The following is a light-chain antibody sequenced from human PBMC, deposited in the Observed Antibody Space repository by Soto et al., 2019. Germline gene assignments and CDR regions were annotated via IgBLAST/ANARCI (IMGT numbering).Light chain of an antibody. J-gene: IGKJ5*01. CDR1: QGISRW. CDR2: AAS. V-gene: IGKV1-12*01. CDR3: QQANSFPRT. Sequence: DIQMTQSPSSVSASVGDRVTITCRASQGISRWLACYQQKPGKAPKLLIYAASSLKSGVPSRFSGSGSGTDFTHTISSLQPEDFATYYCQQANSFPRTFGQGTRLEIK.